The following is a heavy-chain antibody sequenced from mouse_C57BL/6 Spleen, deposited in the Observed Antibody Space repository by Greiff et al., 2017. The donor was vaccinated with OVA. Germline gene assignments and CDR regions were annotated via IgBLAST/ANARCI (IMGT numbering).Heavy chain of an antibody. CDR1: GFTFSSYA. D-gene: IGHD1-1*01. V-gene: IGHV5-4*03. CDR2: ISDGGSYT. CDR3: ARGGYYGSSSYFDV. Sequence: EVKLVESGGGLVKPGGSLKLSCAASGFTFSSYAMSWVRQTPEKRLEWVATISDGGSYTYYPDNVKGRFTISRDNAKNNLYLQVRHLKSEDTAMYYCARGGYYGSSSYFDVWGTGTTVTVSS. J-gene: IGHJ1*03.